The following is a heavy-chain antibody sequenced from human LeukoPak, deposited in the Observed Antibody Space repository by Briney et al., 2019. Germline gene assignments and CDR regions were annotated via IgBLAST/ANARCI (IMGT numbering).Heavy chain of an antibody. D-gene: IGHD3-22*01. CDR2: TNRDDSDT. J-gene: IGHJ4*02. CDR1: GITFSPYW. V-gene: IGHV3-74*01. CDR3: ARSANYFDTSGQDY. Sequence: GGSLRLSCVASGITFSPYWMHWVRQAPGKGLVWVSRTNRDDSDTSYADSVKGRFTISRDKAKSTLYLQMNSLRVEDTAVYYCARSANYFDTSGQDYWGQGTLVTVSS.